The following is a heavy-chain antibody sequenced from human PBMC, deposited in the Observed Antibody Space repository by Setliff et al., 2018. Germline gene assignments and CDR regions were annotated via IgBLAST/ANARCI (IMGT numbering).Heavy chain of an antibody. Sequence: GASVKVSCKASGGTFSSYAISWVRQAPGQGLEWMGGIIPIFGTANYAQNFQGRVTITTDESTSTAYMELTSLRSEDTAVYYCARDGVHTAMLIDYWGQGALVTVSS. CDR1: GGTFSSYA. D-gene: IGHD5-18*01. J-gene: IGHJ4*02. V-gene: IGHV1-69*05. CDR3: ARDGVHTAMLIDY. CDR2: IIPIFGTA.